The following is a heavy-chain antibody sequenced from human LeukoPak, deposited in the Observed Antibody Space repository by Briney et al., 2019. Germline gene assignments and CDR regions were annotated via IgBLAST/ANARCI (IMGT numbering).Heavy chain of an antibody. CDR3: ARDRESYGFY. CDR1: GGSVSPYY. CDR2: IYYSGST. Sequence: SETLSLTCTVSGGSVSPYYWSWIRQPPGKGLEWIGYIYYSGSTNYNPSLKSRVTISVDTSKKQFSLKLNFVTAADTAVYYCARDRESYGFYWGQGTLVTVSS. V-gene: IGHV4-59*02. D-gene: IGHD5-18*01. J-gene: IGHJ4*02.